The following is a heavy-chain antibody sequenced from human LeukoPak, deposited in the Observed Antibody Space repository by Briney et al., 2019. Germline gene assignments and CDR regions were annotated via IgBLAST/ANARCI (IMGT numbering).Heavy chain of an antibody. J-gene: IGHJ4*02. CDR3: ARDFGYCSGIICYSVFDY. CDR1: GFTFSNYW. D-gene: IGHD2-15*01. CDR2: IKEDGSEE. Sequence: PGGFLRLSCAASGFTFSNYWMSWVRQAPGKGLEWVASIKEDGSEEYYVDSVRGRFTFSRDNAKNSLYLQMNSLRAEDTALYYCARDFGYCSGIICYSVFDYWGQGALVTVSS. V-gene: IGHV3-7*01.